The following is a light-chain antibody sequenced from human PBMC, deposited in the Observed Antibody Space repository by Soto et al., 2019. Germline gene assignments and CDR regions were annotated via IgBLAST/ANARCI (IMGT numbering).Light chain of an antibody. V-gene: IGKV1-33*01. CDR2: DVS. J-gene: IGKJ2*01. Sequence: DIQMIQSPSSLSASIGDRVTITCRTSQEISNALNWYQQKPGKAPKLLIYDVSHLETGVPSRFSGGGSGTDFTFTIISLQAEDIATYYCQQYDDLPYTFGQGTKLEIK. CDR1: QEISNA. CDR3: QQYDDLPYT.